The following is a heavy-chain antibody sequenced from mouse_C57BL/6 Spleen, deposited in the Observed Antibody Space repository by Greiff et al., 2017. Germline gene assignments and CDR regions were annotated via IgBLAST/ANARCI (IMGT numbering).Heavy chain of an antibody. CDR1: GYTFTDYY. Sequence: VQLQQSGAELVRPGASVKLSCKASGYTFTDYYINWVKQRPGQGLKWIARIYPGSGNTYYNEKFKGKATLTAEKSSSTAYMQLSSLTSEDSAVYFCANWEFAYWGQGTLVTVSA. J-gene: IGHJ3*01. V-gene: IGHV1-76*01. CDR2: IYPGSGNT. CDR3: ANWEFAY. D-gene: IGHD4-1*01.